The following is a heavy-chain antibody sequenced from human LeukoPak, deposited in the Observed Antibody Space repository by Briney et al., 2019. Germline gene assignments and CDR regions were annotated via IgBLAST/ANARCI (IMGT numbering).Heavy chain of an antibody. CDR2: ISGGGSST. CDR1: GFTFSNYA. CDR3: AKDQGYGGNSAPDY. D-gene: IGHD4-23*01. V-gene: IGHV3-23*01. J-gene: IGHJ4*02. Sequence: PGGSLRLSCAASGFTFSNYAMTWVRQAPGKGLEWVSVISGGGSSTHYADSVKGRFSISRDNSKNTMYLQMSSLRAEDTAVYYCAKDQGYGGNSAPDYWGQGTLVTVSS.